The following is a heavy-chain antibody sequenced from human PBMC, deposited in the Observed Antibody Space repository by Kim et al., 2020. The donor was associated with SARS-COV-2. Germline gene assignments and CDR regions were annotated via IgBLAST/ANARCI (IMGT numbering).Heavy chain of an antibody. V-gene: IGHV3-43*01. Sequence: STYYADSVKGRFTISRDNSKNSLYLQMNSLRTEDTALYYCASSSGYYLDYWGQGTLVTVSS. CDR3: ASSSGYYLDY. D-gene: IGHD3-22*01. J-gene: IGHJ4*02. CDR2: ST.